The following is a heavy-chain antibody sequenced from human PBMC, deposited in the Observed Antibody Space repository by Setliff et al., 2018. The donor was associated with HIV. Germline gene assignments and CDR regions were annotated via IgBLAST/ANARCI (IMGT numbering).Heavy chain of an antibody. CDR3: ARLRGSYDFSNWFDP. Sequence: PSETLSLTCTVSGGSIRSHYWSWIRQPPGKRLEWIGYIYYSGSTNYNPSLKSRVTISVDTAKNQFSLKLSSVTAADTAVYYCARLRGSYDFSNWFDPWGQGTQVTVS. J-gene: IGHJ5*02. D-gene: IGHD3-3*01. CDR2: IYYSGST. V-gene: IGHV4-59*11. CDR1: GGSIRSHY.